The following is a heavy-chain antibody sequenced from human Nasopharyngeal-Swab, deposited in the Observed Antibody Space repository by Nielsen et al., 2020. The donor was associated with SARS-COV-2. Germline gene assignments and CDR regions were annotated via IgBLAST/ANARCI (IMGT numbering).Heavy chain of an antibody. CDR3: AKVFPCYSSGWYGAFDI. Sequence: GESLKISCAASGFTFSSYGMHWVRQAPGKGLEWVAVISYDGSNKYYADSVKGRFTISRDNSKNTLYLQMNSLRAEDTAVYYCAKVFPCYSSGWYGAFDIWGQGTTVTVSS. CDR2: ISYDGSNK. CDR1: GFTFSSYG. D-gene: IGHD6-19*01. V-gene: IGHV3-30*18. J-gene: IGHJ3*02.